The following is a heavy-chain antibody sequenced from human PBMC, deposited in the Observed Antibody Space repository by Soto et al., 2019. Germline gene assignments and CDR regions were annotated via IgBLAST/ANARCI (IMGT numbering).Heavy chain of an antibody. CDR1: SVSNAW. Sequence: SVSNAWMNWVRQAPGKGLEWVGRIKSKTDGGTTDYAAPVKGRFTISRDDSKNTLYLQMNSLKTEDTAVYYCTTDAVVVVVATRGRVYYYYYMDVWGKGTTVTVSS. CDR3: TTDAVVVVVATRGRVYYYYYMDV. V-gene: IGHV3-15*07. CDR2: IKSKTDGGTT. J-gene: IGHJ6*03. D-gene: IGHD2-15*01.